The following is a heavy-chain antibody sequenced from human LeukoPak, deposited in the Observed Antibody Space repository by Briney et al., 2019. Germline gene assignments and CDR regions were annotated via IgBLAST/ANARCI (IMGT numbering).Heavy chain of an antibody. CDR3: ARALLYYYDSSGYLDF. D-gene: IGHD3-22*01. J-gene: IGHJ4*02. Sequence: GGSLILSCAASGFTVSSNYMSWVRQAPGKGLEWVSIIYSGGSTYYADSVRGRFTISRDNSKNTLYLQMNSLRAEDTAVYYCARALLYYYDSSGYLDFWGQGTLVTVSS. V-gene: IGHV3-53*01. CDR1: GFTVSSNY. CDR2: IYSGGST.